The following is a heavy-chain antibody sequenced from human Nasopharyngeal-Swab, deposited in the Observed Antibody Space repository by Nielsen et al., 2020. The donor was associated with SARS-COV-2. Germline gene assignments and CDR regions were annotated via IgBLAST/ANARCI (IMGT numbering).Heavy chain of an antibody. V-gene: IGHV3-74*01. CDR2: VNGDGSGT. D-gene: IGHD1-26*01. CDR1: GFTFSRYW. Sequence: GESLKISCAASGFTFSRYWMHWVRQAPGKGLVWVSRVNGDGSGTGHADSVKGRFTISRGNAKSMLYLQMNSLRAEDTAVYYCAVGQHAGAFDYWGQGTLVTVSS. J-gene: IGHJ4*02. CDR3: AVGQHAGAFDY.